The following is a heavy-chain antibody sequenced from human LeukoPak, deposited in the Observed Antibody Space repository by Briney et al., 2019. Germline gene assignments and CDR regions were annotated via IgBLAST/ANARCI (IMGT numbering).Heavy chain of an antibody. CDR2: FISSSNYM. CDR1: GFSFSSYN. Sequence: PGGSLRLSCTASGFSFSSYNINWVRQAPGKGLEWVSSFISSSNYMYYADSVKGRFTISRDNAKNSLYLQMNSLRAEDTAVYYCARDYYDFWSGDYYYMDVWGKGTTVTVSS. D-gene: IGHD3-3*01. CDR3: ARDYYDFWSGDYYYMDV. V-gene: IGHV3-21*01. J-gene: IGHJ6*03.